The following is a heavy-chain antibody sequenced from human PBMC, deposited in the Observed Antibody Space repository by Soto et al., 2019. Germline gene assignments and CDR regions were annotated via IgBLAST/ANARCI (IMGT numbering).Heavy chain of an antibody. CDR3: ARVFSSGSGWMYYFDF. V-gene: IGHV4-4*02. CDR1: SDSIAGENW. CDR2: VFHTGGT. D-gene: IGHD6-19*01. Sequence: QVQLQESGPGLVKPSETLSLTCTVSSDSIAGENWWSWVRQPPGLGLEWIGEVFHTGGTNYNPSLKSRVTMEVDKSKNQFSLKLISATAADTAVYYCARVFSSGSGWMYYFDFWGQGTLVSVFS. J-gene: IGHJ4*02.